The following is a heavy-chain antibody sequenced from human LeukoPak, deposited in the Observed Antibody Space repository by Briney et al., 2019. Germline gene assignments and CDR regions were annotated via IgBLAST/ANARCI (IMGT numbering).Heavy chain of an antibody. Sequence: PGGSLRLSCAASGFTFSSYSMNWVRQAPGKGLEWVSYISSSSSSIHYADSVKGRFTISRDNAKNSLYLQMNSLRDEDTAVYYCARPRRSYCRDAFDIWGQGTVVTVSS. CDR3: ARPRRSYCRDAFDI. CDR1: GFTFSSYS. V-gene: IGHV3-48*02. J-gene: IGHJ3*02. CDR2: ISSSSSSI. D-gene: IGHD1-26*01.